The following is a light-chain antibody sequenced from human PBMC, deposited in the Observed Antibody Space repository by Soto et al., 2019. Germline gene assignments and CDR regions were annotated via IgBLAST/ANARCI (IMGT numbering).Light chain of an antibody. CDR2: KVS. CDR1: QSLVHSDGNTY. CDR3: IQGKHWPPYT. Sequence: DVVMTQSPLSLPVTLGQPASISCRSSQSLVHSDGNTYLNWFHQRPGQSPRRLIYKVSNRDSGGPDRFSGSGSDSDFTLKISGGEAEDVGVDYCIQGKHWPPYTFGQGTKLEIK. V-gene: IGKV2-30*02. J-gene: IGKJ2*01.